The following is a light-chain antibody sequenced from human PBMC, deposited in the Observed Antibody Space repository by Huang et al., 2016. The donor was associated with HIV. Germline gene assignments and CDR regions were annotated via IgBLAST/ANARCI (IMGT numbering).Light chain of an antibody. Sequence: EIVMTQSPATLSVSPGERATLSCRASQSVSSNLAWYQQKPGQAPRLLIYGASNRATGIPARFSGSGSGTEFTLTISSLQSEDFAVYYCQQYNKWSETFGQGTKVEIK. V-gene: IGKV3-15*01. CDR2: GAS. J-gene: IGKJ1*01. CDR3: QQYNKWSET. CDR1: QSVSSN.